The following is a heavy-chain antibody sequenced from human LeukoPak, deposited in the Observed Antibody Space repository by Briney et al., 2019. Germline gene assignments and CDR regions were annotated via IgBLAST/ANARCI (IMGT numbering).Heavy chain of an antibody. CDR3: ARDGGEQLVGPFDY. J-gene: IGHJ4*02. V-gene: IGHV3-30-3*01. CDR2: KSYDGSNK. D-gene: IGHD6-6*01. Sequence: GGSLRLSCAASGFTFNNYAMHWVHQAPGKGLEWVAVKSYDGSNKYYADSVKGRFTISRDNSKNTLYLQMNSLRAEDTAVYYCARDGGEQLVGPFDYWGQGTLVTVSS. CDR1: GFTFNNYA.